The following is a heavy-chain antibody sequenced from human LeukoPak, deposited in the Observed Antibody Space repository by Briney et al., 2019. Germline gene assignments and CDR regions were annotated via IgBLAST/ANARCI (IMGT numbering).Heavy chain of an antibody. CDR3: SRRGWGSYSQDY. J-gene: IGHJ4*02. Sequence: GGSLRLSCEGTGFTFGDYFMTWIRQAPGKGLEWLAYISGSSQTIYYADSVRGRFTVSRDNTRRSLYLQMNSLRVEDTAVYYCSRRGWGSYSQDYWGQGTLVTVSA. CDR1: GFTFGDYF. CDR2: ISGSSQTI. D-gene: IGHD3-10*01. V-gene: IGHV3-11*04.